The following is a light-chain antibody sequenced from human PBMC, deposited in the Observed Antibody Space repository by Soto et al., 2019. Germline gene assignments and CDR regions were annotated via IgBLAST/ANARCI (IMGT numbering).Light chain of an antibody. Sequence: DIQMTQSPSTLSASVGDRVTITCRASQSISSWLAWYQQKPGRAPKLLIYKASSLETGVPPRFSGSGSGTEFTLILSILQPDDFASYYCQQYGSSSPWTFGQGTKVEIK. CDR3: QQYGSSSPWT. CDR2: KAS. V-gene: IGKV1-5*03. CDR1: QSISSW. J-gene: IGKJ1*01.